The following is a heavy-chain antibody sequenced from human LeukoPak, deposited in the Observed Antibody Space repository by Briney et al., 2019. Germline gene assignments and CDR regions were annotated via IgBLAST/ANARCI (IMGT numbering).Heavy chain of an antibody. Sequence: PGASVKVSCKTSGYSFVGYFIHWVRLAPGQGLQWMGRINSNSGGTEYEPSFQDRVTMTRDTSISTAYVEVSTLISDDTAVYYCARGLSSTPNWEFDYWGQGTQVTVSS. V-gene: IGHV1-2*06. CDR3: ARGLSSTPNWEFDY. J-gene: IGHJ4*02. CDR1: GYSFVGYF. CDR2: INSNSGGT. D-gene: IGHD1-26*01.